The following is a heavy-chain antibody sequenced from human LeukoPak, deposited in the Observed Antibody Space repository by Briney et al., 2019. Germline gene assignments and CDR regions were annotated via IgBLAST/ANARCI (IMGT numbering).Heavy chain of an antibody. CDR3: AKDALNYVWGSPHAFDI. J-gene: IGHJ3*02. D-gene: IGHD3-16*01. CDR2: ISGSGDSI. Sequence: SGGSLRLPCAASGFTFSSYALTWVRQAPGKGLEWVSSISGSGDSIFYAGTVKGRFTISRDNPKKTLYLQMNSLRAEDTAIYYCAKDALNYVWGSPHAFDIWGQGTMVTVSS. CDR1: GFTFSSYA. V-gene: IGHV3-23*01.